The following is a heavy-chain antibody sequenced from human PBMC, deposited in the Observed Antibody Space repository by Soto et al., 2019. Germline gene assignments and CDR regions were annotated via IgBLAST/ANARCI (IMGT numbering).Heavy chain of an antibody. V-gene: IGHV3-23*01. CDR2: ISGSGGST. Sequence: GGSLRLSCAASGFTFSSYAMSWVRQAPGKGLEWVSAISGSGGSTYYADSVKGRFTISRDNSKNTLYLQMNSLRAEDTAVYYCANATTASIVATIIGYWGQGTLVTVSS. CDR1: GFTFSSYA. CDR3: ANATTASIVATIIGY. D-gene: IGHD5-12*01. J-gene: IGHJ4*02.